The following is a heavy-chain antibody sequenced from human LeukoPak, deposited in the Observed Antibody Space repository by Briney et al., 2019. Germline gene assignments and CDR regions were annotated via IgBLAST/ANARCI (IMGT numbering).Heavy chain of an antibody. J-gene: IGHJ4*02. Sequence: GESLKISCKCSGYSFTSYWIGWVRPLPGKGLEWMGIIYPGDSDTRYSPSFQGQVTISAGKSISTAYLQWSSLKASDTAMYYCARGGHGSGSYYNTFDYWGQGTLVTVSS. CDR2: IYPGDSDT. V-gene: IGHV5-51*01. D-gene: IGHD3-10*01. CDR1: GYSFTSYW. CDR3: ARGGHGSGSYYNTFDY.